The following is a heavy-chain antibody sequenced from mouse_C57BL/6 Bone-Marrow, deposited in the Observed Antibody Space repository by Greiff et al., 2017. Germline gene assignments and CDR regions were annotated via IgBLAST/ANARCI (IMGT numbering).Heavy chain of an antibody. CDR1: GYTFTSYW. CDR3: ASSGHYYGSSGYFDC. J-gene: IGHJ2*01. CDR2: INPSNGGT. Sequence: QVQLQQPGTELVKPGASVKMSCKASGYTFTSYWMHWVKQRPGQGLEWIGNINPSNGGTNYNAKFKSKATLNVDKSSIKAYMQLSSLTSEDSAVYYCASSGHYYGSSGYFDCWGQGTTLTVSS. D-gene: IGHD1-1*01. V-gene: IGHV1-53*01.